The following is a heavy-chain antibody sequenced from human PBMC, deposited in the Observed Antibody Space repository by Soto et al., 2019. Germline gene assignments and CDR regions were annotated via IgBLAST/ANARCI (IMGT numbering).Heavy chain of an antibody. CDR3: AKEGAIPGEVDA. Sequence: HLAQSGPEVKRPGASVKISCKASGFIFTDWFMHWVRQAPGQGPEWMGIINTSGGNSIYSQKFQDRVTMTRDTSTRTLSVELSSLTSADTAVYYCAKEGAIPGEVDAWGQGTLVTVSS. CDR1: GFIFTDWF. D-gene: IGHD2-21*01. CDR2: INTSGGNS. V-gene: IGHV1-46*01. J-gene: IGHJ1*01.